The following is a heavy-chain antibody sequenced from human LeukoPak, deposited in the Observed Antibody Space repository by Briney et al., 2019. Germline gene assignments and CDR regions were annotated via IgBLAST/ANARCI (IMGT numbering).Heavy chain of an antibody. CDR2: IKQDGSEK. Sequence: GGSLRLSCAPSGFTFSSYWMSWVRQAPGKGLEWVANIKQDGSEKYYVDSVKGRFTISRDNAKNSLYLQMNSLRAEDTAVYYCARKAYGLDVWGKATTVTVSS. J-gene: IGHJ6*04. V-gene: IGHV3-7*03. CDR3: ARKAYGLDV. CDR1: GFTFSSYW.